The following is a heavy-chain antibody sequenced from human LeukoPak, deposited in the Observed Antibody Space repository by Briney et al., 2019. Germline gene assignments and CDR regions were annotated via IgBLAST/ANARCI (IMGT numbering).Heavy chain of an antibody. V-gene: IGHV3-48*01. J-gene: IGHJ4*02. CDR3: ARDHNYAFDN. CDR2: IGIDSGNT. D-gene: IGHD1-1*01. CDR1: GFPFIEYS. Sequence: GGSLRLSCTASGFPFIEYSMNWFRQAPGKELEWISYIGIDSGNTKYADSVRGRFTISADKAKNSLYLQMNSLRVEDTAVYYCARDHNYAFDNWGQGTLVSVAS.